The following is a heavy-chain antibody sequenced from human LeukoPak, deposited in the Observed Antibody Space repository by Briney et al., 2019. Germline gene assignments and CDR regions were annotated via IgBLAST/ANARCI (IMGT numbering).Heavy chain of an antibody. Sequence: VASVKVSCKASGYTFTGYYIHWVRQAPGQGLEWMGRIIPILGIANYAQKFQGRVTIIADKSTSTAYMELSSLRSEDTAVYYCARDLYSGHEGNAFDIWGQGTMVTVSS. D-gene: IGHD5-12*01. V-gene: IGHV1-69*04. CDR3: ARDLYSGHEGNAFDI. J-gene: IGHJ3*02. CDR2: IIPILGIA. CDR1: GYTFTGYY.